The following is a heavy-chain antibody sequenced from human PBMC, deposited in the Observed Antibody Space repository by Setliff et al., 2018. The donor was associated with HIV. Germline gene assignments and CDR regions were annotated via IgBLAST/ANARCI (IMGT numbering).Heavy chain of an antibody. Sequence: SETLSLTCTVSGASISRDGYYWGWIRQPPGKGLQWIGCVFYSGSTYYDPSLESRVTISVASSKTQFSLKLRSVTAADTATYFCARHARGSHDSWFAQAYSFNYWGQGVLVTVSS. D-gene: IGHD3-10*01. V-gene: IGHV4-39*01. CDR3: ARHARGSHDSWFAQAYSFNY. CDR2: VFYSGST. J-gene: IGHJ4*02. CDR1: GASISRDGYY.